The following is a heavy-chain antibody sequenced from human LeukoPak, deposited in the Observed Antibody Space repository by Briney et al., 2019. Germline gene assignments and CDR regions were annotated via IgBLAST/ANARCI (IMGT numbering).Heavy chain of an antibody. CDR3: ARGAVSQQWLAPKYYFDY. CDR2: IYSGGST. V-gene: IGHV3-53*01. J-gene: IGHJ4*02. Sequence: GGSLRLSCAASGFTFSSHWMHWVRQAPGKGLEWVSVIYSGGSTYYADSVKGRFTISRDNSKNTLYLQMNSLRAEDTAVYYCARGAVSQQWLAPKYYFDYWGQGTLVTVSS. D-gene: IGHD6-19*01. CDR1: GFTFSSHW.